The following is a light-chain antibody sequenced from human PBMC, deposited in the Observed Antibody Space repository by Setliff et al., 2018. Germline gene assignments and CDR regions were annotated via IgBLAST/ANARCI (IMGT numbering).Light chain of an antibody. CDR1: SSNIGSYNH. CDR3: CSYTPTMGVV. J-gene: IGLJ2*01. V-gene: IGLV2-14*02. CDR2: EVI. Sequence: QSALAQPASVSGSPGQSITISCTGTSSNIGSYNHVSWYQQYPGKAPKLLIYEVIKRPSQISDRFSASKSGDTASLTISGLQAEDEAVYYCCSYTPTMGVVFGGGTKVTVL.